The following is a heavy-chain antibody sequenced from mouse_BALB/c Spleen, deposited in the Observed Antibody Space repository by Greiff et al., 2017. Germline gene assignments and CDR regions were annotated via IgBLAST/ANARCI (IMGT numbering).Heavy chain of an antibody. V-gene: IGHV1-9*01. J-gene: IGHJ1*01. CDR3: ARGATVVDWYFDV. CDR1: GYTFSSYW. D-gene: IGHD1-1*01. CDR2: ILPGSGST. Sequence: VQLQQSGAELMKPGASVKISCKATGYTFSSYWIEWVKQRPGHGLEWIGEILPGSGSTNYNEKFKGKATFTADTSSNTAYMQLSSLTSEDSAVYYCARGATVVDWYFDVWGAGTTVTVSS.